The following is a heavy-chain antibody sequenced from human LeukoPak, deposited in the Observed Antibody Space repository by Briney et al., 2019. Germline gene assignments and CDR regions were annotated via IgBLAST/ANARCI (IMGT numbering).Heavy chain of an antibody. CDR3: ARRRAATTIYHYSMDF. CDR1: GYTFSTYW. Sequence: GESLKISCKASGYTFSTYWIAWVRQMPGKGLEWMGIIYPSDSETRYSPSFQGQVTISVDKSISTAYLQWRSLKASDTAMYYCARRRAATTIYHYSMDFWGHGTTVIVSS. D-gene: IGHD5/OR15-5a*01. CDR2: IYPSDSET. J-gene: IGHJ6*02. V-gene: IGHV5-51*01.